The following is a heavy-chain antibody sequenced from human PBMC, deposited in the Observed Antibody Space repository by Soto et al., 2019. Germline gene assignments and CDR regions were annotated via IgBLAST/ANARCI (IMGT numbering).Heavy chain of an antibody. V-gene: IGHV4-31*03. CDR3: ARRYSNYVSGWFDP. CDR1: GGSISSGGYY. Sequence: SETLSLTCTVSGGSISSGGYYWSWIRQHPGKGLEWIGYIYYSGSTYYNPSLKSRVTISVDTSKNQFSLKLSSVTAADTAVYYCARRYSNYVSGWFDPCGQGTLVTVSS. J-gene: IGHJ5*02. CDR2: IYYSGST. D-gene: IGHD4-4*01.